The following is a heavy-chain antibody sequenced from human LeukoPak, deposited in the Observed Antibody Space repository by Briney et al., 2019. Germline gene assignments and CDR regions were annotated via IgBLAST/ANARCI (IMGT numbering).Heavy chain of an antibody. CDR2: ISSSSSYI. V-gene: IGHV3-21*01. D-gene: IGHD5-12*01. Sequence: GGSLRLSCAASGFNFNNYGIHWVRQAPGKGLEWVSSISSSSSYIYYADSVKGRFTISRDNSKNTLYLQMNSLRAEDTAVYYCAKDTRYDYYFDYWGQGTLVTVSS. CDR3: AKDTRYDYYFDY. CDR1: GFNFNNYG. J-gene: IGHJ4*02.